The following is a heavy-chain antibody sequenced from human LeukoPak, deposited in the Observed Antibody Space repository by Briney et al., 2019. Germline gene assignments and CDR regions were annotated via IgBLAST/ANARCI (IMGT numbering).Heavy chain of an antibody. V-gene: IGHV1-18*01. J-gene: IGHJ5*02. D-gene: IGHD3-10*01. CDR3: ARSSWFGGRSEWRWFDP. Sequence: ASVTVSCKASGYTFSSYGISWVRQAPGQGLEWMGWISGYTGNTNYAQNLQGRVTMTTDTSTSTAYMELRSLRSDDTALYYCARSSWFGGRSEWRWFDPWGQGTLVTGSS. CDR1: GYTFSSYG. CDR2: ISGYTGNT.